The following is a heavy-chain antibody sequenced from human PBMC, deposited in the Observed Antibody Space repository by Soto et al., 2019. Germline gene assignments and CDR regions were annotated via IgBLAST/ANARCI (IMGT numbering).Heavy chain of an antibody. J-gene: IGHJ3*02. V-gene: IGHV3-74*01. CDR3: ARDRRDDYIWGSYLSVDAFDI. CDR2: INSDGSSI. CDR1: GFTFSSYW. D-gene: IGHD3-16*02. Sequence: EVQLVESGGGLVQPGGSLRLSCAASGFTFSSYWMHWVRQAPGKGLVWVSRINSDGSSISYADSVKGRFTISRDNAKNTLYLQMNSLRAEDTAVYYCARDRRDDYIWGSYLSVDAFDIWGQGTMVTVSS.